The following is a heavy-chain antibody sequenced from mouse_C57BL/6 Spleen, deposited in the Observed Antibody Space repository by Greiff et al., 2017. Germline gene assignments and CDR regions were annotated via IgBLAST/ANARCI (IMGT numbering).Heavy chain of an antibody. V-gene: IGHV5-6*02. CDR3: ARRRDYYDSYGYFDY. CDR1: GFTFSSYC. Sequence: EVKLEESGGDLVKPGASLKLSCAASGFTFSSYCMPWVRQTPDKRLEWVATISSGGSYTYYPNSVKGRFTISRDNAKNTLYLQMSSLTSEYTAMYYCARRRDYYDSYGYFDYWGKGTTLTVSS. D-gene: IGHD2-1*01. CDR2: ISSGGSYT. J-gene: IGHJ2*01.